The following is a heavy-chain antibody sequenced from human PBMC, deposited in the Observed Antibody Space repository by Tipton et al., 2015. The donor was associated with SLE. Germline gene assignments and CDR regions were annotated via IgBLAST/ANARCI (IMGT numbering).Heavy chain of an antibody. CDR2: IYYSGST. V-gene: IGHV4-59*08. Sequence: SDYYMNWMRQVPGKGLEWIGYIYYSGSTNYNPSLKSRVTISVDTSKNQFSLKLSSVTAADTAVYYCARGSPTGTTRLDYWGRGTLVTVSS. J-gene: IGHJ4*02. D-gene: IGHD1-7*01. CDR3: ARGSPTGTTRLDY. CDR1: SDYY.